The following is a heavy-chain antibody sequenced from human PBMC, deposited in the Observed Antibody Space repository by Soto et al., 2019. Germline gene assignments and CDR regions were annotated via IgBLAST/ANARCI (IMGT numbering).Heavy chain of an antibody. J-gene: IGHJ1*01. CDR3: ARDW. CDR2: MTRSGDVT. Sequence: PGGSLRLSCAASGFNFVKSSMCWVRQAPGKGLEWISYMTRSGDVTYYADSVKGRFTISRDNAKNSLFLQMNSLRAEDTAMYFCARDWWG. CDR1: GFNFVKSS. V-gene: IGHV3-48*01.